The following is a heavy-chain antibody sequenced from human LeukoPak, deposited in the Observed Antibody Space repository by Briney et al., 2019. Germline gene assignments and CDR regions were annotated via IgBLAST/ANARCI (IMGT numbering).Heavy chain of an antibody. CDR3: ARGFDWLEYYFDY. Sequence: ASVKVSCKASGYTFTSYDINWVRQATGQGLEWMRGMNPNSGNTGYAQKFQGRVTITRNTSISTAYMELSSLRSEDTAVYYCARGFDWLEYYFDYWGQGTLVTVSS. CDR2: MNPNSGNT. V-gene: IGHV1-8*03. CDR1: GYTFTSYD. D-gene: IGHD3-9*01. J-gene: IGHJ4*02.